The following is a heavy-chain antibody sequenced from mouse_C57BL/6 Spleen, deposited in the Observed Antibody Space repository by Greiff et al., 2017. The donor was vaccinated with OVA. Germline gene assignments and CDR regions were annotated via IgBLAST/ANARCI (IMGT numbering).Heavy chain of an antibody. Sequence: VQLQQPGAELVKPGASVKLSCKASGYTFTSYWMHWVKQRPGQGLEWIGMIHPNSGSTNYNEKFKSKATLTVDKSSSTAYMQLSSLTSEDSAVYYCSRYGCYSYAMDYWGQGTSVTVSS. V-gene: IGHV1-64*01. CDR1: GYTFTSYW. J-gene: IGHJ4*01. CDR2: IHPNSGST. D-gene: IGHD2-3*01. CDR3: SRYGCYSYAMDY.